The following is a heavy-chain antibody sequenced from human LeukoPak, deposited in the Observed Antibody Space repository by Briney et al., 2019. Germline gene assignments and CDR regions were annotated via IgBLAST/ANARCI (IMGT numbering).Heavy chain of an antibody. Sequence: PSETLSLTCTVSGGSISSYYWSWIRQPAGKGLEWIGRIYTSGSTNYNPSLKSRVTMSVDTSKNQFSLKLSSVTAADTAVYYCARNIRRLGGAGYYYYYMDVWGKGTTVTVSS. V-gene: IGHV4-4*07. J-gene: IGHJ6*03. D-gene: IGHD2/OR15-2a*01. CDR2: IYTSGST. CDR3: ARNIRRLGGAGYYYYYMDV. CDR1: GGSISSYY.